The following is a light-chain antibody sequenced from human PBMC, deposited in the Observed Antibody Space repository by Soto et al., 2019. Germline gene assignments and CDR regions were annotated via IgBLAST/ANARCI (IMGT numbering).Light chain of an antibody. CDR3: QQSYSTPLT. V-gene: IGKV1-39*01. CDR2: AAS. J-gene: IGKJ4*01. Sequence: IQMTQSPSSLSASVGDRVTITCRASQSISNYLNWYQQKPGKAPKFLIYAASSLQSGVPSRFSGSGSGTDFTLTISSLQPEDFATYYCQQSYSTPLTFGGGTKVEIK. CDR1: QSISNY.